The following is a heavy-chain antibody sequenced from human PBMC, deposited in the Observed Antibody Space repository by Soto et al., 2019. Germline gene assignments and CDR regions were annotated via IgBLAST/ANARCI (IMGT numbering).Heavy chain of an antibody. V-gene: IGHV4-39*01. J-gene: IGHJ4*02. CDR2: IYYSGST. Sequence: WETLSLTCTVSGGSISSSSYYWGWIRQPPGKRLEWIGSIYYSGSTYYNPSLKSRVTISVDTSKNQFSLKLSSVTAADTAVYYCARLVTPFFYSGSYYYFDYWGQGTLVTVSS. D-gene: IGHD1-26*01. CDR3: ARLVTPFFYSGSYYYFDY. CDR1: GGSISSSSYY.